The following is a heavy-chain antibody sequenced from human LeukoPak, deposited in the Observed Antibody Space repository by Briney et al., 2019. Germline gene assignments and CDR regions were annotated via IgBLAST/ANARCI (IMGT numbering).Heavy chain of an antibody. D-gene: IGHD3-16*01. J-gene: IGHJ3*02. CDR1: GFTFSSYS. Sequence: GGSLRLSCEASGFTFSSYSMNWVRQAPGRGLEWVSSISSSSDMYYADSGQGRFTISRDNAKNSLYLQMDSLRAEDTAIYYCARARGSHNAFDIWGQGTMVTVSS. CDR3: ARARGSHNAFDI. V-gene: IGHV3-21*01. CDR2: ISSSSDM.